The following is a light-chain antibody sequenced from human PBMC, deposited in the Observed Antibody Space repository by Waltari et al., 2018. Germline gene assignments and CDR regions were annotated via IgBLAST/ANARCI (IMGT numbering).Light chain of an antibody. Sequence: LVLTHPPATLSWSPGERATLPCGASQIVSSSYLAWYQQKPGLAPRLLIYDASSRATGIPDRFSGSGSGTDFTLTISRLEPEDFAVYYCQQYGSSPFTFGGGTKVEIK. CDR3: QQYGSSPFT. J-gene: IGKJ4*01. CDR1: QIVSSSY. CDR2: DAS. V-gene: IGKV3D-20*01.